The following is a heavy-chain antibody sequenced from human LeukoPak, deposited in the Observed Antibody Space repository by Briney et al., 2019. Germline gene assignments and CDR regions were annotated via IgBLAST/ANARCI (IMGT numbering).Heavy chain of an antibody. CDR2: INPNSGGT. D-gene: IGHD6-13*01. Sequence: RASVKVSCKASGYTFTGYYMHWVRQAPGQGLEWMGWINPNSGGTNYAQKFQGRVTMTRDTSISTAYMELSRLRSDDTAVYYCARDSPLYSSSWYYYYYMDVWGKGTTVTVSS. J-gene: IGHJ6*03. V-gene: IGHV1-2*02. CDR3: ARDSPLYSSSWYYYYYMDV. CDR1: GYTFTGYY.